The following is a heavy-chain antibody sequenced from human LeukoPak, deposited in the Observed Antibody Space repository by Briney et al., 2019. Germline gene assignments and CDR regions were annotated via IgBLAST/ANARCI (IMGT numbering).Heavy chain of an antibody. CDR1: GGSISSYY. V-gene: IGHV4-59*01. CDR2: IYYSGST. J-gene: IGHJ4*02. Sequence: SETLSLTCTVSGGSISSYYWSWIRQPPGKGLEWIGYIYYSGSTNYNPSLKSRVTISVDTSKNQFSLKLSSVTAADTAVYYCARDSVYSNYAFDYWGQGTLVTVSS. CDR3: ARDSVYSNYAFDY. D-gene: IGHD4-11*01.